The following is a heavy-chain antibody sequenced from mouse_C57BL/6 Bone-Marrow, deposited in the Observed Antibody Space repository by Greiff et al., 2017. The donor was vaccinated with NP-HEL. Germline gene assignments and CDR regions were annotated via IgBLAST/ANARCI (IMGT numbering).Heavy chain of an antibody. CDR3: TSNYWGGFDY. CDR1: GFTFSDAW. J-gene: IGHJ2*01. V-gene: IGHV6-6*01. CDR2: IRNKANNHAT. D-gene: IGHD1-1*01. Sequence: EVMLVESGGGLVQPGGSMKLSCAASGFTFSDAWMDWVRQSPVKGLEWVAEIRNKANNHATYYAESEKGRFTISRADYTRSVYLQMNSLRAEDTGIYYCTSNYWGGFDYWGQGTTLTVSS.